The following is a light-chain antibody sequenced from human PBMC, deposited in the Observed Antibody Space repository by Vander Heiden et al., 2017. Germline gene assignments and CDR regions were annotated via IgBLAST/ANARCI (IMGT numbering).Light chain of an antibody. Sequence: DIQMNQSPSTLSASVADRVITTCRASQSISGWLAWYQQKPGKAPNLLIFDASNWGSGVPSRFSGGGSGTDFTLTISNLQPDDFATYFCQEYNSYAPITFGQGTRLEIK. J-gene: IGKJ5*01. CDR3: QEYNSYAPIT. CDR1: QSISGW. V-gene: IGKV1-5*01. CDR2: DAS.